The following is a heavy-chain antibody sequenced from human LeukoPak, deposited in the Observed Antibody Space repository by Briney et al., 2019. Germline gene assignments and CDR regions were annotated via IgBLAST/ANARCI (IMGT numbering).Heavy chain of an antibody. CDR2: IDGDGSST. Sequence: GGSLRLSCAASGFTFSSYWMQWVRQAPGKGLVWVSRIDGDGSSTNYADSVKGRFTISRDNAQNSLFLELNSLRGEDTAVYYCARERNFYYFDYWGQGALVTVSS. CDR3: ARERNFYYFDY. CDR1: GFTFSSYW. V-gene: IGHV3-74*01. D-gene: IGHD3-3*01. J-gene: IGHJ4*02.